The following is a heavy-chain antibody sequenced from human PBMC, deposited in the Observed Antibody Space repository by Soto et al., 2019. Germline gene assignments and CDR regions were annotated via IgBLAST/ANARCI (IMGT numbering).Heavy chain of an antibody. CDR2: IYYNGST. Sequence: QVQVQESGPGLVKPSETLSLTCTVSGGSLSSYYWSWVRQPPGKGLEWIGYIYYNGSTNYNPSLKNRFTISLDTSKNQYSLKLTSVTAADTAVYYCARTSSIVVTYAWLDPWGQGTLVTVSS. V-gene: IGHV4-59*08. CDR1: GGSLSSYY. D-gene: IGHD2-21*01. CDR3: ARTSSIVVTYAWLDP. J-gene: IGHJ5*02.